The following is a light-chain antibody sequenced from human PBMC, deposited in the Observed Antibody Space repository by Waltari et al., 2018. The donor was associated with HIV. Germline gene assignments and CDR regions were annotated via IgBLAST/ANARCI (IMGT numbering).Light chain of an antibody. J-gene: IGLJ3*02. CDR1: SGHSNYA. Sequence: QVVLTQSPSASASLGASVKLTCTLSSGHSNYAIAWHQLQPGKGPRYLMKLNIDGSHTKGDGIPDRFSGSSSGAERYLTISSLQSEDEADYYCQTWGTGIRVFGGGTKLTVL. CDR2: LNIDGSH. CDR3: QTWGTGIRV. V-gene: IGLV4-69*01.